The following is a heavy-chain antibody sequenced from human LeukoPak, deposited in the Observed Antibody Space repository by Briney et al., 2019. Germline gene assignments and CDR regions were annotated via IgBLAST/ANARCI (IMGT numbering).Heavy chain of an antibody. D-gene: IGHD3-10*01. V-gene: IGHV5-51*01. CDR3: ARRRSSTLIDY. J-gene: IGHJ4*02. CDR2: IYPGDSDT. Sequence: HGNSLKISCKGSGYSFSSYWIAWVRQMPGKGLEWMGIIYPGDSDTTYSPSFQGQVTISADKSISTAYLQWSSLKASDTAMYFCARRRSSTLIDYWGQGTLVT. CDR1: GYSFSSYW.